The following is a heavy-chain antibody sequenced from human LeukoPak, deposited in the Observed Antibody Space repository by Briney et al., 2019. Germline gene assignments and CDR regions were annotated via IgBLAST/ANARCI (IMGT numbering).Heavy chain of an antibody. CDR1: GGSISSSYY. CDR3: ARYHNGFDDY. V-gene: IGHV4-39*07. J-gene: IGHJ4*02. D-gene: IGHD5-12*01. CDR2: IYYSGNT. Sequence: PSQTLSLTCTVSGGSISSSYYWGWIRQPPGKGLEWIGTIYYSGNTYYNPSLKSRVTISIDRSKNQFSLKLSSVTAADTAVYYCARYHNGFDDYWGQGSLVTVSS.